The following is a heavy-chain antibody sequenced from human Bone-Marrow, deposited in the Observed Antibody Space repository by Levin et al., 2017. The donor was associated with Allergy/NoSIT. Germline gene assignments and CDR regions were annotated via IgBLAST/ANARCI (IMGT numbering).Heavy chain of an antibody. J-gene: IGHJ4*02. CDR2: ISSSSSYI. V-gene: IGHV3-21*01. CDR1: GFTFSSYS. D-gene: IGHD3-22*01. Sequence: GGSLRLSCAASGFTFSSYSMNWVRQAPGKGLEWVSSISSSSSYIYYADSVKGRFTISRDNAKNSLYLQMNSLRAEDTAVYYCAREGSHYYDSSGGFDYWGQGTLVTVSS. CDR3: AREGSHYYDSSGGFDY.